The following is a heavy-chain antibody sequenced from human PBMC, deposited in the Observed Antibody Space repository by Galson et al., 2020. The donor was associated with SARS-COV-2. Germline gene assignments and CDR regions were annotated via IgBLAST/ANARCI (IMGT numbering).Heavy chain of an antibody. Sequence: GESLKISCAASGFNLSNSGLHWVRQAPGKGLEWAAVMWYDGSKEFYADSVKGRFTVSRDKAKNMVYLQMNSLRADDTAVYYCAKDYHTTICGPANKYGLDVWGQGTTVTVSS. CDR2: MWYDGSKE. CDR1: GFNLSNSG. J-gene: IGHJ6*02. CDR3: AKDYHTTICGPANKYGLDV. V-gene: IGHV3-33*03. D-gene: IGHD3-3*01.